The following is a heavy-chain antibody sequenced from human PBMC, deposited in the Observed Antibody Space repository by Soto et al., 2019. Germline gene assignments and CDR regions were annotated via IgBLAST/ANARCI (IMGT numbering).Heavy chain of an antibody. CDR3: AKSYSSGWYFLSSPSH. J-gene: IGHJ4*02. CDR1: GFTFSSYG. V-gene: IGHV3-30*18. CDR2: ISYDGSNK. D-gene: IGHD6-19*01. Sequence: QVQLVESGGGVVQPGRSLRLSCAASGFTFSSYGMHWVRQAPGKGLEWVAVISYDGSNKYYADSVKGRFTISRDNSKNTLYLQMNSLRAADTAVYYCAKSYSSGWYFLSSPSHWGQGTMVTVSS.